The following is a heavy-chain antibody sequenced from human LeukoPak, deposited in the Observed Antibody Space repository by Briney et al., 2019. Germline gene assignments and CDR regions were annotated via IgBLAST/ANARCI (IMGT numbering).Heavy chain of an antibody. V-gene: IGHV3-23*01. CDR2: IIGSGITT. Sequence: PGGSLRLSCAASGFTFTSYSMSWVRQAPGKGLEWVSAIIGSGITTYYADSVKGRFTISRDNSKNTLYLQLNSLRAEDTAVYFCAKSKYGDYALYYYYYGMDVWGQGTTVTVSS. D-gene: IGHD4-17*01. CDR3: AKSKYGDYALYYYYYGMDV. CDR1: GFTFTSYS. J-gene: IGHJ6*02.